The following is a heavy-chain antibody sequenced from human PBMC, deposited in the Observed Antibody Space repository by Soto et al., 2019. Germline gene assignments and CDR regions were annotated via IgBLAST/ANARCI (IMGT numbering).Heavy chain of an antibody. CDR2: IKSKADGGTT. D-gene: IGHD3-3*01. Sequence: GGSLRLSCAASGFIFSNAWMSWVRQAPGKGLEWVGRIKSKADGGTTNYAAPVKGRFNISRDGSKNTLYLQMNGLKTEDTAVDYCTTGWSSKDYWGQGTLVTVSS. J-gene: IGHJ4*02. CDR1: GFIFSNAW. V-gene: IGHV3-15*01. CDR3: TTGWSSKDY.